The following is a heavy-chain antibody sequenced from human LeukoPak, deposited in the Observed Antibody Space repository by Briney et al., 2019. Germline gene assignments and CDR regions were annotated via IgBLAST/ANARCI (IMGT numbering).Heavy chain of an antibody. CDR1: RYTFTDYY. J-gene: IGHJ4*02. D-gene: IGHD1-26*01. CDR3: AREIGGATSFEY. V-gene: IGHV1-2*06. CDR2: ITPNNGGT. Sequence: ASVKVSCKASRYTFTDYYMHWVRQAPGQGFEWLGRITPNNGGTNYAQKFQGRVTMTRDTSISTAYMELSRLRSDDTAVYYCAREIGGATSFEYWGQGALVTVAS.